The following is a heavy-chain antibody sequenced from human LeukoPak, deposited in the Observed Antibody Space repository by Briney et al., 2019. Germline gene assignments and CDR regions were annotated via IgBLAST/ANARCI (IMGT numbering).Heavy chain of an antibody. V-gene: IGHV4-38-2*01. CDR1: GYSISSGYY. CDR2: IYHSGST. D-gene: IGHD3-10*01. Sequence: AETLSLTCAVSGYSISSGYYWGWIRQPPGKGLEWIGSIYHSGSTYYNPSLKSRVTISVDTSKNQFSLKLSSVTAADTPVYYCARAGGSGSYSPFYYWGQGTLVTVSS. J-gene: IGHJ4*02. CDR3: ARAGGSGSYSPFYY.